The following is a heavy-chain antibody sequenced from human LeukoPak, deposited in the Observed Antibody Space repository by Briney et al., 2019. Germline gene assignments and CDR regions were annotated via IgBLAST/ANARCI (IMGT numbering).Heavy chain of an antibody. CDR3: AKASAMIVVVSKHFDY. CDR2: ISSSSSYI. Sequence: GGSLRLSCAASGFTFSSYSMNWARQAPGKGLEWVSSISSSSSYIYYADSVKGRFTISRDNAKNSLYLQMNSLRAEDTAVYYCAKASAMIVVVSKHFDYWGQGTLVTVSS. D-gene: IGHD3-22*01. J-gene: IGHJ4*02. V-gene: IGHV3-21*04. CDR1: GFTFSSYS.